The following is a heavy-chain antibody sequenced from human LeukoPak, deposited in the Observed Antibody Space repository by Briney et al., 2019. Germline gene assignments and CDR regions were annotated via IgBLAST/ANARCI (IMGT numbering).Heavy chain of an antibody. CDR2: IYYSGST. J-gene: IGHJ4*02. V-gene: IGHV4-34*01. CDR3: ARVPTRWLLVDY. CDR1: GGSFSGYY. D-gene: IGHD3-22*01. Sequence: SETLSLTCAVYGGSFSGYYWSWIRQPPGKGLEWIGSIYYSGSTYYNPSLKSRVTISVDTSKNQFSLKLSSVTAADTAVYYCARVPTRWLLVDYWGQGTLVTVSS.